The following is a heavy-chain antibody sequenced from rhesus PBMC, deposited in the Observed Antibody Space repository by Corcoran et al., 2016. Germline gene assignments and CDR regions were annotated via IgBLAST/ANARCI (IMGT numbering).Heavy chain of an antibody. CDR1: GFSISTSGMG. Sequence: QVTLKESGPALVKPTQTLTLTCTFSGFSISTSGMGVGWIRQPPGKALEWLALIYWDDDKYYSTSLKSRLTSSKDTSKNQVVLTMTNMDPVDTATYYCARRRGGIAAGNFDYWGQGVLVTVSS. CDR3: ARRRGGIAAGNFDY. D-gene: IGHD6-13*01. V-gene: IGHV2-174*01. J-gene: IGHJ4*01. CDR2: IYWDDDK.